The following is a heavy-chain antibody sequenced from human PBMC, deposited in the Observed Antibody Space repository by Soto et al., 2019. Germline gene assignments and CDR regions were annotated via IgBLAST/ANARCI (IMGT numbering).Heavy chain of an antibody. J-gene: IGHJ4*02. V-gene: IGHV4-31*03. CDR1: GGSISSGVYY. CDR2: IYYSGST. D-gene: IGHD6-19*01. CDR3: ARDVTVTGTGGVGY. Sequence: QVQLQESGPGLVKPSQTLSLTCTVSGGSISSGVYYWSWIRQHPGKGLEWIGYIYYSGSTYYNPSLKSRVIISVDTSKNQFSLKLSSVTAADTAVYDCARDVTVTGTGGVGYWGQGTLVTVSS.